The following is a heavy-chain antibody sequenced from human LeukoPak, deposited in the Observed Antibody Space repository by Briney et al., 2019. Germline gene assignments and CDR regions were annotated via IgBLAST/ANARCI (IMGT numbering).Heavy chain of an antibody. CDR2: IYYTGTT. CDR1: GGSISSYY. V-gene: IGHV4-59*01. CDR3: ARRYSSWSSFDY. D-gene: IGHD6-13*01. Sequence: PSETLSLTCTVSGGSISSYYWSWIRQPPGKGRECIGYIYYTGTTSYNPSLKSRVTMSVDTSKSQFSLNLSAVTAADTAVYYCARRYSSWSSFDYWGQGTLVTVSS. J-gene: IGHJ4*02.